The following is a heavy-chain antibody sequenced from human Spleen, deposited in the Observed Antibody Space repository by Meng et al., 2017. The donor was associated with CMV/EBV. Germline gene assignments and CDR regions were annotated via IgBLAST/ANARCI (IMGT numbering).Heavy chain of an antibody. V-gene: IGHV2-5*01. CDR2: IYWNDDK. J-gene: IGHJ5*02. Sequence: TGRAVVGWLRQPPEKALEWLALIYWNDDKRYTPSLKNRLTITKDTSRSRVVLTMTNMYPVDTATYHCARAARRYDYRIGYFSYFGPWGRGILVTVSS. CDR3: ARAARRYDYRIGYFSYFGP. CDR1: TGRAV. D-gene: IGHD3/OR15-3a*01.